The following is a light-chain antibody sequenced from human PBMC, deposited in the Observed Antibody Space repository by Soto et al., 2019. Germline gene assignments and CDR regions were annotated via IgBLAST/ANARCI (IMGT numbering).Light chain of an antibody. J-gene: IGLJ1*01. CDR2: EIN. CDR3: SLYTTDSTYV. CDR1: SSDVGTYNY. V-gene: IGLV2-8*01. Sequence: QSVLTQPPSASGSPGQSVTISCTGTSSDVGTYNYVSWYQQHPGKAPKLMIYEINKRPAGVPDRFSGSKSGIMASLTVSGLQAEDDAEYYCSLYTTDSTYVFGTGTKVTVL.